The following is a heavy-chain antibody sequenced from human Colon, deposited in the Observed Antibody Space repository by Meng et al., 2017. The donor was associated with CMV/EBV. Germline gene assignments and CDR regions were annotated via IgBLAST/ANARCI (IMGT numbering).Heavy chain of an antibody. J-gene: IGHJ5*02. CDR3: ARDKSGTSTRNWLDP. CDR1: GYIFTAYY. Sequence: ASVNVSCKASGYIFTAYYIHWVRQVPGHGLQWMGWINPNDGVTDYGETFQGRVTMTVDTSTSTANMELNRLTSDDTAIYYCARDKSGTSTRNWLDPWGQGTLVTVSS. CDR2: INPNDGVT. V-gene: IGHV1-2*02. D-gene: IGHD1/OR15-1a*01.